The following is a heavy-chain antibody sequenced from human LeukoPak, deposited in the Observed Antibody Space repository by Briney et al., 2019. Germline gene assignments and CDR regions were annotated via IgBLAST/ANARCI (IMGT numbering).Heavy chain of an antibody. V-gene: IGHV1-46*01. Sequence: ASVKVSCKASGYTFTSYYMHWVRQAPGQGLEWMGIINPSGGSTSYAQKFQGRVTMTEDTSTDTAYMELSSLRSEDTAVYYCATGHPDGMDVWGQGTTVTVSS. CDR1: GYTFTSYY. J-gene: IGHJ6*02. CDR2: INPSGGST. CDR3: ATGHPDGMDV.